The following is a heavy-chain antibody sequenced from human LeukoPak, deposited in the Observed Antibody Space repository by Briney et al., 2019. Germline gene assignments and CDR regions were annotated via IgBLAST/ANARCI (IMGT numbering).Heavy chain of an antibody. Sequence: SETLSLTCTVSGGSISSYYWSWIRQPPGKGLEWIGYIYYSGSTNYNPSLKSRVTISVDTSKNQFSLKLSSVTAADTAVYYCATQSENWTPYYYYMDVWGKGTTVTISS. V-gene: IGHV4-59*01. CDR3: ATQSENWTPYYYYMDV. CDR1: GGSISSYY. D-gene: IGHD1-1*01. CDR2: IYYSGST. J-gene: IGHJ6*03.